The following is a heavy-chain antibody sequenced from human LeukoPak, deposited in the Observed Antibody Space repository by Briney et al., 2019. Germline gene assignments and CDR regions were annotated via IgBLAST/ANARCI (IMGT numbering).Heavy chain of an antibody. D-gene: IGHD6-13*01. CDR3: ARDLPAAGPDAFDI. CDR2: IYSGGST. Sequence: GGSLRLSCAASGFTVSSNYMSWVRQAPGKGLEWVSVIYSGGSTYYADSVKGRFTISRDNSKNTLYLQMNSLRAEDTAVYYCARDLPAAGPDAFDIWGQGTMVTVSS. CDR1: GFTVSSNY. V-gene: IGHV3-53*01. J-gene: IGHJ3*02.